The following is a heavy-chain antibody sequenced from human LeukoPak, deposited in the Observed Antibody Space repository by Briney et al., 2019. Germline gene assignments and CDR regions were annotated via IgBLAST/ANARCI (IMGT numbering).Heavy chain of an antibody. V-gene: IGHV3-23*01. CDR1: GFTFNKFA. J-gene: IGHJ4*02. CDR2: IIENGGET. Sequence: HPGGPLRLSCAASGFTFNKFAMSWVRQAPGKGLEWVSGIIENGGETYYADSVRGRFTISRDNSKNTLYLQMNSLRAEDTAVYYCAKDYEYNSNTWYFHWGRGTLVSVSS. CDR3: AKDYEYNSNTWYFH. D-gene: IGHD6-13*01.